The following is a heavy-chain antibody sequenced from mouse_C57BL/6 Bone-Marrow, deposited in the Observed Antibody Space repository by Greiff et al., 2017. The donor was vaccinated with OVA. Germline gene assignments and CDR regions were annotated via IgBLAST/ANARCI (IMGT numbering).Heavy chain of an antibody. Sequence: VKLVESGAELARPGASVKLSCKASGYTFTSYGISWVKQRTGQGLEWIGEIYPRSGNTYYNEKFKGKATLTADKSSSTAYMELRSLTSEDSAVYFCARRAYYGGYFDYWGQGTTLTVSS. V-gene: IGHV1-81*01. J-gene: IGHJ2*01. CDR1: GYTFTSYG. D-gene: IGHD1-1*01. CDR3: ARRAYYGGYFDY. CDR2: IYPRSGNT.